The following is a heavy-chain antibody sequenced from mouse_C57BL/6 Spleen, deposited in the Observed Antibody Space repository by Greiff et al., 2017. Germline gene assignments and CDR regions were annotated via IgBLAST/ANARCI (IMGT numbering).Heavy chain of an antibody. CDR3: ARSKYNYDVLNYYAMDY. J-gene: IGHJ4*01. D-gene: IGHD2-12*01. CDR2: INPSSGYT. Sequence: QVQLQQSGAELAKPGASVKLSCKASGYTFTSYWMHWVKQRPGQGLEWIGYINPSSGYTKYKQKFKDKATLTADKSSSTAYMQLSSLTYEDSAVYYCARSKYNYDVLNYYAMDYWGQGTSVTVSS. V-gene: IGHV1-7*01. CDR1: GYTFTSYW.